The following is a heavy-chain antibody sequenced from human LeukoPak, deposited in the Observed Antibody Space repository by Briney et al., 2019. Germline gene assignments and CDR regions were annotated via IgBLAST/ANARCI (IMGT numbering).Heavy chain of an antibody. CDR2: IGGSGGRT. CDR1: GFTFTTYA. CDR3: AKASRQGAVASPLDY. Sequence: QPGGSLRLSCAASGFTFTTYAMSWVRQAPGKGLEWVSAIGGSGGRTYYADSVKGRFTISRDNSKDTLFLQMNSLRAEDTAVYYCAKASRQGAVASPLDYWGQGTLVTVSS. J-gene: IGHJ4*02. D-gene: IGHD6-19*01. V-gene: IGHV3-23*01.